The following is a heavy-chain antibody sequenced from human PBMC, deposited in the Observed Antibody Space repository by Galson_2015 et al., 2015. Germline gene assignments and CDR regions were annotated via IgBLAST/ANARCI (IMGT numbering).Heavy chain of an antibody. V-gene: IGHV3-23*01. Sequence: SLRLSCAASGFTFSRYGITWVRQAPGKGLEWVSAISGSGGSTYYGDSVRGRFTISRDNSKNNLYLQMNSLRAEDTAVYYCAKPGGTTSWYSFDSWGQGTLVTVSS. CDR2: ISGSGGST. CDR1: GFTFSRYG. J-gene: IGHJ4*02. D-gene: IGHD2-2*01. CDR3: AKPGGTTSWYSFDS.